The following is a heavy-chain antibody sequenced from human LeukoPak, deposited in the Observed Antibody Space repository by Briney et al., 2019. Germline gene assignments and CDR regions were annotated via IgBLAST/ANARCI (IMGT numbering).Heavy chain of an antibody. J-gene: IGHJ5*02. CDR1: GFTFSTYN. Sequence: GSLRLSCAASGFTFSTYNMNWIRQPPGKGLEWIGYIYYSGSTNYNPSPKSRVTISVDTSKNQFSLKLSSVTAADTAVYYCARDRGYCSGGSCYRWFDPWGQGTLVTVSS. CDR2: IYYSGST. CDR3: ARDRGYCSGGSCYRWFDP. V-gene: IGHV4-59*01. D-gene: IGHD2-15*01.